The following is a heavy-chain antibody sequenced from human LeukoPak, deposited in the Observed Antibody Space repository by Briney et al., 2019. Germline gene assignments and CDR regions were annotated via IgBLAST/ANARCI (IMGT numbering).Heavy chain of an antibody. CDR2: IKQDGSEK. J-gene: IGHJ4*02. CDR3: ARGDYGDYYFDY. V-gene: IGHV3-7*01. CDR1: GFTFSSYW. Sequence: GGSLRLSCAASGFTFSSYWMSWVRQAPGKGLGWVAKIKQDGSEKYYVDSVKGRFTISRDNAKNSLYLQMNSLRAEDTAVYYCARGDYGDYYFDYWGQGTLVTVSS. D-gene: IGHD4-17*01.